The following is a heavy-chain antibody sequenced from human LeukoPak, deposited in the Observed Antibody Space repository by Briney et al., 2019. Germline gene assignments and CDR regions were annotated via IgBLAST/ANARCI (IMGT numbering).Heavy chain of an antibody. CDR1: GFTFSNYG. J-gene: IGHJ3*02. CDR2: ISYDGINK. V-gene: IGHV3-30*18. Sequence: GGSLRLSCAASGFTFSNYGMHWVRQAPGKGLEGVAVISYDGINKYYADSVKGRFTISRDNSKNTLYLQMDSLRREDTAIYYCAKEGGYSSGWYVAFDIWGQGTMVTVSS. D-gene: IGHD6-19*01. CDR3: AKEGGYSSGWYVAFDI.